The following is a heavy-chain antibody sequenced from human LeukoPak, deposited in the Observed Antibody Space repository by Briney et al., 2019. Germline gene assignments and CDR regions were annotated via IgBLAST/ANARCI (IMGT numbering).Heavy chain of an antibody. CDR2: IYYTGNT. Sequence: SSETLSLTCTVSGGSISSYYWSWIRQPPGKGLEWIGYIYYTGNTNYNPSLKSRVTISIDTSKNHFSLNVNSVTAADAAVYYCVRSKSGAYGWFDPWGPGTLVTVSS. D-gene: IGHD2-15*01. V-gene: IGHV4-59*01. CDR1: GGSISSYY. CDR3: VRSKSGAYGWFDP. J-gene: IGHJ5*02.